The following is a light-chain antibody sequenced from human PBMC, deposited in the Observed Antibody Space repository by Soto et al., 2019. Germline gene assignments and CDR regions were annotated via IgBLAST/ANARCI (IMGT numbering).Light chain of an antibody. CDR1: QSINSC. CDR3: QQYNSYSWT. J-gene: IGKJ1*01. CDR2: DAS. V-gene: IGKV1-5*01. Sequence: IHLTQSPSSLTASVGDRVSITCLTSQSINSCLAWYQQKPGKAPKLLIYDASSLESGVPSRFSGSGSGTEFTLTISSLQPDDFATYYCQQYNSYSWTFGQGIKVDIK.